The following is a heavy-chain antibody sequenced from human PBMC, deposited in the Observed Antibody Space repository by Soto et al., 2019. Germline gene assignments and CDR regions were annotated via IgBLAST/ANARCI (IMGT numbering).Heavy chain of an antibody. V-gene: IGHV3-30*18. Sequence: QVQLVESGGGVAQPGGSLRLSCVASGLTFKKYDMHWVRQSPGKGLELLALLSHEGTKESYADSVKGRFAVARDNSKNTLYLQLNNLTAQDSAIYYCVKGYCGVSCSSYDPPKQFDSWGQGTVVTVSS. J-gene: IGHJ4*02. D-gene: IGHD2-21*01. CDR2: LSHEGTKE. CDR3: VKGYCGVSCSSYDPPKQFDS. CDR1: GLTFKKYD.